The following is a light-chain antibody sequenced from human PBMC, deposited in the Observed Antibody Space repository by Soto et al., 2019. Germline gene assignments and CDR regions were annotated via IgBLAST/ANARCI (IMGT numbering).Light chain of an antibody. V-gene: IGKV1-33*01. CDR3: QQYDNLPLI. Sequence: IQMTQPRSSLSASVGDRVTITCQATQDIRKYLNWYQQKPGKAPKLLIYDASSVETGVPSRFSGSGSGTDFTLTISSLQPEDFATYYCQQYDNLPLICGQGTRLEIK. J-gene: IGKJ5*01. CDR1: QDIRKY. CDR2: DAS.